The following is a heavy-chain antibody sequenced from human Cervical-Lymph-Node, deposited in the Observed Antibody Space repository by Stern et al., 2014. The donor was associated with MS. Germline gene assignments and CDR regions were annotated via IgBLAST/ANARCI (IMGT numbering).Heavy chain of an antibody. D-gene: IGHD1-7*01. J-gene: IGHJ4*02. CDR1: GFTFSNYA. V-gene: IGHV3-30*14. CDR3: ARRPKGTAIDY. Sequence: QVQLVESGGGVVQPGRSLRLSCTASGFTFSNYAFHWVRQAPGKGLEWVAVISSVGGNKYYADSVKGRMTISRDNSKNTLYVQMSGLRPDDTAVYYCARRPKGTAIDYWGQGTLVIVSS. CDR2: ISSVGGNK.